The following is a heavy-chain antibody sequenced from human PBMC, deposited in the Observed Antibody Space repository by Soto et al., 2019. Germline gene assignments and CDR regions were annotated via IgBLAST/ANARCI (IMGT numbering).Heavy chain of an antibody. D-gene: IGHD4-17*01. Sequence: SETLSLTCTVSGGSISSSSYYWGWIRQPPGKGLEWIGSIYYSGSTYYNPSLKSRVTISVDTSKNQFSLQLNFVTPEDTAVYYCARLGRWSGDLPPGGMDVWGQGTTVTVSS. CDR2: IYYSGST. J-gene: IGHJ6*02. CDR1: GGSISSSSYY. V-gene: IGHV4-39*01. CDR3: ARLGRWSGDLPPGGMDV.